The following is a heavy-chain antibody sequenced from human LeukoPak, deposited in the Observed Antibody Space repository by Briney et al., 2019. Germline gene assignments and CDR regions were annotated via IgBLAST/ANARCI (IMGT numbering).Heavy chain of an antibody. V-gene: IGHV1-69*04. Sequence: VASVKVSCKASGGTFSSYAISWVRQAPGQGLEWMGRIIPILGIANYAQKFQGRVTITADKSTSTAYMELSGLRSEDTAVYYCARDLGWATTDMQFDPWGQGTLVTVSS. D-gene: IGHD7-27*01. CDR3: ARDLGWATTDMQFDP. J-gene: IGHJ5*02. CDR1: GGTFSSYA. CDR2: IIPILGIA.